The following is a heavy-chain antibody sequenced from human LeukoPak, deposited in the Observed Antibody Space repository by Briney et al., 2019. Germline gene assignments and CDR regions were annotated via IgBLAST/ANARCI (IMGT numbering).Heavy chain of an antibody. CDR3: ARDRGAMVSR. CDR1: TFTFSSYS. J-gene: IGHJ4*02. Sequence: KTGGSLRLSCAASTFTFSSYSMNWVRQAPGKGLEWVSSISSSSSYIYYADSVKGRFTISRDNAKNSLYLQMNSLRAEDTAVYYCARDRGAMVSRWGQGTLVTVSS. CDR2: ISSSSSYI. V-gene: IGHV3-21*01. D-gene: IGHD5-18*01.